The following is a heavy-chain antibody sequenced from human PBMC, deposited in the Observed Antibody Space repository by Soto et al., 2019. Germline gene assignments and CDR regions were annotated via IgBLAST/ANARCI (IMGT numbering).Heavy chain of an antibody. Sequence: ASVKASCKASGYTFTSYGISWVRQAPGQGLEWMGCISAYNGNTNYAQKLQGRVTMTTDTSTIAAYMELRSLRSDDTAVYYFERDLSVADPTWFDPWGQGTLVTVSS. CDR1: GYTFTSYG. D-gene: IGHD6-19*01. V-gene: IGHV1-18*01. J-gene: IGHJ5*02. CDR2: ISAYNGNT. CDR3: ERDLSVADPTWFDP.